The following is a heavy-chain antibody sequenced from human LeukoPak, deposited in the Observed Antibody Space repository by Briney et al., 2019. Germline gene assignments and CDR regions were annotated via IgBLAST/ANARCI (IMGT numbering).Heavy chain of an antibody. J-gene: IGHJ4*02. CDR1: GYAFTGYY. Sequence: EASVKVSRTASGYAFTGYYIDWVWEGPGPGIGWMGWINPNSGGTNYAQKFQGRVTMTRDSSITTAYMDLSRLISDDTAVYYCASARREDQLPSECWGQRTLVTVAS. D-gene: IGHD2-2*01. CDR2: INPNSGGT. CDR3: ASARREDQLPSEC. V-gene: IGHV1-2*02.